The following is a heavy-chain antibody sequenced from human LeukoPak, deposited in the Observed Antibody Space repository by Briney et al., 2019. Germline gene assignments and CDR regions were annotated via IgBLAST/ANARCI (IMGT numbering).Heavy chain of an antibody. Sequence: VASVKVSCKASGYTFTSYGISWVRRAPGQGLEWMGWISAYNGNTNYAQKLQGRVTMTTDTSTSTAYMELRSLRSDDTAVYYCARDLAPGIAAAGVLWFDPWGQGTLVTVSS. V-gene: IGHV1-18*01. J-gene: IGHJ5*02. CDR3: ARDLAPGIAAAGVLWFDP. CDR2: ISAYNGNT. CDR1: GYTFTSYG. D-gene: IGHD6-13*01.